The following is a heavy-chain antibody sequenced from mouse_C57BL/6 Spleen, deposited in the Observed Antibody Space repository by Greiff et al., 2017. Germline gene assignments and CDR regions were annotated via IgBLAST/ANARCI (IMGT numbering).Heavy chain of an antibody. CDR2: ISSGSSTI. CDR1: GFTFSDYG. V-gene: IGHV5-17*01. CDR3: ARRYGSSPWDV. Sequence: EVQVVESGGGLVKPGGSLKLSCAASGFTFSDYGMHWVRQAPEKGLEWVAYISSGSSTIYYADTVKGRFTISRDNAKNTLFLQMTSLRSEDTAMYYCARRYGSSPWDVWGTGTTVTVSS. D-gene: IGHD1-1*01. J-gene: IGHJ1*03.